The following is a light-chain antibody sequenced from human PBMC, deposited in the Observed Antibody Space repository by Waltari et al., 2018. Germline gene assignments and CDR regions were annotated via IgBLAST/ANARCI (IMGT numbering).Light chain of an antibody. Sequence: EIVLTQSPGTLSLSPGERATLSCRASQTVRTTYLAWYQQKPGQAPTLLIYGGSSRATGMPDRVSGSGSGTDFSLTISSLEPEDCAVYCCQQYDISPLTFGGGTKVEIK. CDR1: QTVRTTY. J-gene: IGKJ4*01. CDR3: QQYDISPLT. CDR2: GGS. V-gene: IGKV3-20*01.